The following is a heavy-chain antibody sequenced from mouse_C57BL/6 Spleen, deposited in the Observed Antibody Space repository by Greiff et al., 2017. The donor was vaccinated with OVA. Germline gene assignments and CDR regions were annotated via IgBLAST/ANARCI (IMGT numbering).Heavy chain of an antibody. D-gene: IGHD1-1*01. V-gene: IGHV1-59*01. CDR2: IDPSDSYT. Sequence: VQLQQPGAELVRPGTSVKLSCKASGYTFTSYWMHWVKQRPGQGLEWIGVIDPSDSYTNYNQKFKGKATLTVDTSSSTAYMQLSSLTSEDSAVYYCARSRDYGSSPYYYAMDYWGQGTSVTVSS. CDR3: ARSRDYGSSPYYYAMDY. CDR1: GYTFTSYW. J-gene: IGHJ4*01.